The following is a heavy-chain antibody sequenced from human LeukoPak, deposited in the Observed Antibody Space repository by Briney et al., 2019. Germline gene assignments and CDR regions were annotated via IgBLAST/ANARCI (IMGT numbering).Heavy chain of an antibody. D-gene: IGHD3-16*02. CDR3: AKDSAPYDYVWGSYRADAFDI. Sequence: PGGSLRLSCAASGFTFSSYAMSWVRQAPGEGLEWVSAISGSGGSTYYADSVKGRFTISRDNSKNTMYLQMNSLRAEDTAVYYCAKDSAPYDYVWGSYRADAFDIWGQGTMVTVSS. J-gene: IGHJ3*02. V-gene: IGHV3-23*01. CDR1: GFTFSSYA. CDR2: ISGSGGST.